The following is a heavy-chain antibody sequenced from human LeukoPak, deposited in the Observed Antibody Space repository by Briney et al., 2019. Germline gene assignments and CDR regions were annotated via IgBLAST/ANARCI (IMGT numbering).Heavy chain of an antibody. CDR2: ISYDGSNI. D-gene: IGHD2-21*02. CDR3: AKAKYDYGGQVVTAAAFDY. CDR1: GFTFSSYG. J-gene: IGHJ4*02. Sequence: PGGSLRLSCAASGFTFSSYGMHWVRQAPGKGLEWVAVISYDGSNIYYADSVKGRFTISRDNSKNTLYLQMNSLRAEDTAVYYCAKAKYDYGGQVVTAAAFDYWGQGTLVTVSS. V-gene: IGHV3-30*18.